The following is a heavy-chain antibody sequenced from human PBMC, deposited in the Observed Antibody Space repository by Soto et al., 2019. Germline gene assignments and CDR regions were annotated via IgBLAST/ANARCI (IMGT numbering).Heavy chain of an antibody. CDR1: GGSFSGYY. J-gene: IGHJ4*02. CDR3: ARGKASYSYGRAHDY. Sequence: PSETLSLTCAVYGGSFSGYYWSWIRQPPGKGLEWIGEINHSGSTNYNPSLKSRVTISVDTSKNQFSLKLSSVTAADTAVYYCARGKASYSYGRAHDYWGQGTLVTVSS. V-gene: IGHV4-34*01. CDR2: INHSGST. D-gene: IGHD5-18*01.